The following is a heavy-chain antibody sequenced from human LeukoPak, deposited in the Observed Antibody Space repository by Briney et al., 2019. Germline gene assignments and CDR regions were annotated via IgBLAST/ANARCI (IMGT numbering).Heavy chain of an antibody. CDR1: GFTFSIYA. D-gene: IGHD3-10*01. CDR3: ARYCCGSGSHAY. J-gene: IGHJ4*02. Sequence: GGSLRLSCAASGFTFSIYAMNWVRQAPGKGLEWVSSISANGGETHYADSVKGRFTISSDNSKNTRYLQMNSLTAEYTAVYYWARYCCGSGSHAYWGQGALVTVSS. CDR2: ISANGGET. V-gene: IGHV3-23*01.